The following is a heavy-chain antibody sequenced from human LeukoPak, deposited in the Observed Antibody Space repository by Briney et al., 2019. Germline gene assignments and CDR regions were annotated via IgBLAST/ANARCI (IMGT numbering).Heavy chain of an antibody. Sequence: RASVKVSCKASGYTFTSYGISWVRQAPGQGLEWMGWISAYNGNTNYAQKLQGRVTMTTDTSTSTAYMELRSLRSDDTAVYYCARTNVYYYASSDYYPYFDYWAQGALVTVSS. V-gene: IGHV1-18*01. CDR2: ISAYNGNT. D-gene: IGHD3-22*01. CDR3: ARTNVYYYASSDYYPYFDY. J-gene: IGHJ4*02. CDR1: GYTFTSYG.